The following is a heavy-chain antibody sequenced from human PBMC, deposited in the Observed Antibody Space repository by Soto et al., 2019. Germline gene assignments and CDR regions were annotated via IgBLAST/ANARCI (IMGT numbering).Heavy chain of an antibody. V-gene: IGHV1-18*04. CDR2: INGYSGTT. Sequence: QVQLVQSAAELKKPGASVNVSCMTSGYTFTTYDITRVRQAPGQGLEWMGWINGYSGTTDYAQKCQGRVNMTTDTCRGIAFMELSRLNFDDTGVYFYARKRSGWTKFDWLGQGTLVTDSS. CDR1: GYTFTTYD. D-gene: IGHD6-19*01. CDR3: ARKRSGWTKFDW. J-gene: IGHJ4*02.